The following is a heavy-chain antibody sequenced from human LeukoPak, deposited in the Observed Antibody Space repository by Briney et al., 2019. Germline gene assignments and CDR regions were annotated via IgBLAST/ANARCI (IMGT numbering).Heavy chain of an antibody. J-gene: IGHJ4*02. V-gene: IGHV4-34*01. CDR3: ARGFHYYGSGSQFDY. D-gene: IGHD3-10*01. CDR1: GGSLSGYY. CDR2: INHSGST. Sequence: SETLSLTCAVYGGSLSGYYWSWIRQPPGKGLEWIGEINHSGSTSYDPSLKSRVTISLDTSKNQVSLKLSSVTAADTAVYYCARGFHYYGSGSQFDYWGQGTLVTVSS.